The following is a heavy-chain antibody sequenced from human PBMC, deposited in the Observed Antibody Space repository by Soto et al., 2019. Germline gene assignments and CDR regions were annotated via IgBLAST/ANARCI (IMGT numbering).Heavy chain of an antibody. V-gene: IGHV3-48*03. J-gene: IGHJ4*02. CDR2: ISSGGDTI. CDR1: GFSFSNYE. Sequence: GGSLRLSCAASGFSFSNYEMNWVRQAPGKGLEWVAYISSGGDTIHYADSVRGRFTVSRDNARNSLSLQMNTLRVEDTALYYCARDRAPGGYWGQGTLVTVSS. CDR3: ARDRAPGGY.